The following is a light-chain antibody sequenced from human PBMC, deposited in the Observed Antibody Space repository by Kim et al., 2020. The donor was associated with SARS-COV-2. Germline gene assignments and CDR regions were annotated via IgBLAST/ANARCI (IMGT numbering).Light chain of an antibody. Sequence: SPGERATLSVRASQSVNNNYLSWYQQKPGQRPRLLIYGASSRATGIADRFSGSGSGTDFTLTISRLEPEDFVVYYCQQYGSSPWTFGQGTKVEIK. V-gene: IGKV3-20*01. CDR1: QSVNNNY. CDR3: QQYGSSPWT. CDR2: GAS. J-gene: IGKJ1*01.